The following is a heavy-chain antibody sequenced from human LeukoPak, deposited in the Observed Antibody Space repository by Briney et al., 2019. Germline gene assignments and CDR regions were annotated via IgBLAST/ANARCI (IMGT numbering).Heavy chain of an antibody. CDR3: ARVAGERFLEWLKDY. J-gene: IGHJ4*02. CDR2: INGDGSST. V-gene: IGHV3-74*01. D-gene: IGHD3-3*01. Sequence: GGSLRLSCAASGFAFSSYWMHWVRQAPGKGLVWVSRINGDGSSTSYADSVKGRFTISRDNAKNSLYLQMNSLRAEDTAVYYCARVAGERFLEWLKDYWGQGTLVTVSS. CDR1: GFAFSSYW.